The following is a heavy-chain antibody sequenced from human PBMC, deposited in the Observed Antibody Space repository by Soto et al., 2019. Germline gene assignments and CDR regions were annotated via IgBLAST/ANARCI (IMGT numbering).Heavy chain of an antibody. CDR2: ISYDGSNK. D-gene: IGHD2-2*01. CDR3: ARGSRDGYKGFIDY. CDR1: GFTFSSYA. J-gene: IGHJ4*02. Sequence: PGGSLRLSCAASGFTFSSYAMHWVRQAPGKGLEWVAVISYDGSNKYYADSVKGRFTISRDNSKNTLYLQMNSLRAEDTAVYYCARGSRDGYKGFIDYWGEGTLVTVSS. V-gene: IGHV3-30-3*01.